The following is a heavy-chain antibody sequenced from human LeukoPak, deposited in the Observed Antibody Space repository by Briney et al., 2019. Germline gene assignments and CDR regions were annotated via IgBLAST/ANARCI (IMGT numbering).Heavy chain of an antibody. J-gene: IGHJ4*02. D-gene: IGHD2-21*01. Sequence: PGGSLRLSCAASGFTFSSYWIHWVRQAPGKGLVWVSRINTDGSSTSYADSVKGRITISRDNAKNTLYLQMNSLRAEDTAVYYCAGEIATEYYFDYWGQGTLVTVSS. V-gene: IGHV3-74*01. CDR3: AGEIATEYYFDY. CDR1: GFTFSSYW. CDR2: INTDGSST.